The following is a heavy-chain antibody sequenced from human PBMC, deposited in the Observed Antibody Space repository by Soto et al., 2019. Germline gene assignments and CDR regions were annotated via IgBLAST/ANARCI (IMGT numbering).Heavy chain of an antibody. V-gene: IGHV4-59*01. CDR2: LDYSGTT. J-gene: IGHJ4*02. Sequence: TLSLTCTFSGGSISSYYWNWIRQSPGKGLEWIASLDYSGTTNYNPSLKSRITTSVDPSKKQFSLKMRSATAADTAVYYCARDSFPPYSSSSKGFDYWGQGSLVTVSS. D-gene: IGHD6-6*01. CDR3: ARDSFPPYSSSSKGFDY. CDR1: GGSISSYY.